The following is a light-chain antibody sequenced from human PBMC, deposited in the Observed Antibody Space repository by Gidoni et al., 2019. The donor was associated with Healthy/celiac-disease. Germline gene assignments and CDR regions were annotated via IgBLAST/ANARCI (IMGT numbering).Light chain of an antibody. V-gene: IGKV3-11*01. CDR2: GAS. CDR1: QSLGTF. Sequence: ELVLTQSPATLSLSPGERATLSCRASQSLGTFLVWYQHKPGQAPRLLIYGASTRSTGVPARFSGAGSGTDFTLNIASLELEDFAIYYCQQRGRWPLTFGGGTRVEI. CDR3: QQRGRWPLT. J-gene: IGKJ4*01.